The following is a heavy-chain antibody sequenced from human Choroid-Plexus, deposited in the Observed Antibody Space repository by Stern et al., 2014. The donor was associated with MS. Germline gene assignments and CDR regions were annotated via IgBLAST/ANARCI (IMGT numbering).Heavy chain of an antibody. V-gene: IGHV1-2*02. Sequence: VQLLESGGEVKKPGASVKVSCKTSGYIFTGYYIHWVRQAPGQGLEWMAWINPNTGGTKYAQKFQGRVTMSRDTSISTAYVELSSLTSDDTAVYYCARDQRGITIFGVVTDYYYLGMDVWGQGTTVTVSS. CDR1: GYIFTGYY. D-gene: IGHD3-3*01. CDR2: INPNTGGT. J-gene: IGHJ6*02. CDR3: ARDQRGITIFGVVTDYYYLGMDV.